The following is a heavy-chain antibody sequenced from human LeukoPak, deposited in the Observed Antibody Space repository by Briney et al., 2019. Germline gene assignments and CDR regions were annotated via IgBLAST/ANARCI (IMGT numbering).Heavy chain of an antibody. CDR3: ARPTITTAGTRWFDP. J-gene: IGHJ5*02. Sequence: PGGSLRLSCAASGFTFSSYAMSWVRQAPGKGLEWVSGIGSGGVDTHYADSVKGRFTISRDNSKNTLYLQMNSLRAEDTPVYYCARPTITTAGTRWFDPWGQGTLVTVSS. CDR1: GFTFSSYA. D-gene: IGHD6-13*01. CDR2: IGSGGVDT. V-gene: IGHV3-23*01.